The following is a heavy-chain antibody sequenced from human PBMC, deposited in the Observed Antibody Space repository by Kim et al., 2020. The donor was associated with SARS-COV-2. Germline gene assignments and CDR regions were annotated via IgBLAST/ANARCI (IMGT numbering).Heavy chain of an antibody. J-gene: IGHJ4*02. CDR1: GYTFTNYW. Sequence: GESLKISCEASGYTFTNYWITWVRQMPGKGLEWMGRIDPSDSYTNYSPSFQGHVTISAAKYITTAYLQWTSLKASDTGMYYCARQDTLTDTLDSWGQGTL. CDR3: ARQDTLTDTLDS. CDR2: IDPSDSYT. D-gene: IGHD3-16*01. V-gene: IGHV5-10-1*01.